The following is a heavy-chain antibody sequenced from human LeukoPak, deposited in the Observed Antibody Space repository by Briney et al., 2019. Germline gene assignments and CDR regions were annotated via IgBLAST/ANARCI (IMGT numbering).Heavy chain of an antibody. Sequence: ASVKVSCKASGGXFSSYAISWVRQAPGQGLEWMGRIIPILGIANYAQKFQGRVTITADKSTSTAYMELSSLRSEDTAVYYCARDPYAGRNNWFDPWGQGTLVTVSS. CDR3: ARDPYAGRNNWFDP. CDR2: IIPILGIA. CDR1: GGXFSSYA. D-gene: IGHD3-10*01. J-gene: IGHJ5*02. V-gene: IGHV1-69*04.